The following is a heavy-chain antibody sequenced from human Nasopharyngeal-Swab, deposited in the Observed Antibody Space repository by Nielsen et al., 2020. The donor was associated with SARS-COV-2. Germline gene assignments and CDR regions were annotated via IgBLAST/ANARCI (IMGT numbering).Heavy chain of an antibody. CDR3: ARGVGFLEWSADNWLDP. CDR1: GYAFTRFG. D-gene: IGHD3-3*01. Sequence: ASVTVSCKASGYAFTRFGINWVRQAPGQGLEWMGWISGYNDKSAYAQKFQGRVTMTIDTSTSTTYMALRNLRSDDTAVYYCARGVGFLEWSADNWLDPWGQGTPVTVSS. J-gene: IGHJ5*02. CDR2: ISGYNDKS. V-gene: IGHV1-18*01.